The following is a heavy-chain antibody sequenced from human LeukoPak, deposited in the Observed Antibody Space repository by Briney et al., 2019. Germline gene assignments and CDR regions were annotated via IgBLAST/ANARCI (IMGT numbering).Heavy chain of an antibody. CDR1: GGSISTSNYY. CDR2: IYYSGST. V-gene: IGHV4-39*07. D-gene: IGHD6-19*01. CDR3: AREGSSGWVEPDAFDI. Sequence: PSETLSLTCTVSGGSISTSNYYWGWIRQPPGKGLEWIGSIYYSGSTYYNPSLKSRVTISVDTSKNQFSLKLSSVTAADTAVYYCAREGSSGWVEPDAFDIWGQGTMVTVSS. J-gene: IGHJ3*02.